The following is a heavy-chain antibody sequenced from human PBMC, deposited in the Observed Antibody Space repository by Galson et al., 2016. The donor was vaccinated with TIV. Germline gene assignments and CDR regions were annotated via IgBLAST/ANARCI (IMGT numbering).Heavy chain of an antibody. Sequence: SLRLSCAASGFSFDDYGMHWVRQVLGKGLEWVSGISSNSVYLGYADSVKGRFTISRDNAKNSLYLQMNSLRADDTALYYCTKARGYSYGSSQDYYYGIDVLGKGTTVIVSS. J-gene: IGHJ6*04. CDR2: ISSNSVYL. CDR3: TKARGYSYGSSQDYYYGIDV. CDR1: GFSFDDYG. D-gene: IGHD5-12*01. V-gene: IGHV3-9*01.